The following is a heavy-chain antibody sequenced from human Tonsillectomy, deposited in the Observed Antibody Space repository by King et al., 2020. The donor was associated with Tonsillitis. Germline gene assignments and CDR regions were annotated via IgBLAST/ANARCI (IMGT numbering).Heavy chain of an antibody. D-gene: IGHD4-23*01. CDR2: ISGRGGNT. V-gene: IGHV3-23*04. CDR3: AKVPYGGNSGATWNQIYYFDY. Sequence: VQLVESGGGLVQPGGSLRLSCAASGFTFSSYAMSWVRQAPGKGLEWVSAISGRGGNTYYADSVKGRFTISRDNANNTQYLQINSLRAEDTAIYYWAKVPYGGNSGATWNQIYYFDYWGQGTLVTVSS. CDR1: GFTFSSYA. J-gene: IGHJ4*02.